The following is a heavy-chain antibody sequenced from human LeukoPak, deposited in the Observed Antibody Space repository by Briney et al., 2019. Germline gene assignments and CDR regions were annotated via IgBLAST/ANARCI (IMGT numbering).Heavy chain of an antibody. D-gene: IGHD3-22*01. CDR2: IYYSGST. V-gene: IGHV4-39*07. J-gene: IGHJ4*02. CDR1: GGSISSSSYY. CDR3: ARDLAYYDSSGYYYSHFDY. Sequence: SETLSLTCTVSGGSISSSSYYWGWIRQPPRKGLEWIGSIYYSGSTYYNPSLKSRVTISVDTSKNQFSLKLSSVTAADTAVYYCARDLAYYDSSGYYYSHFDYWGQGTLVTVSS.